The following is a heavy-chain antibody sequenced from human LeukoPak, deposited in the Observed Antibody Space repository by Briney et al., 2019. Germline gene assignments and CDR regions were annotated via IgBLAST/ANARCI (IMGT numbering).Heavy chain of an antibody. V-gene: IGHV5-10-1*01. Sequence: GESLKISCKGSGYSSTSYWISWVRQMPGKGLEWMGRIDPSDSYTNYSPAFQGHVTISVDTSNSTAYLQWSSLKASDTAMYYCARPKYCGGDCYLPPDYWGQGTLVTVSS. CDR3: ARPKYCGGDCYLPPDY. CDR1: GYSSTSYW. CDR2: IDPSDSYT. D-gene: IGHD2-21*02. J-gene: IGHJ4*02.